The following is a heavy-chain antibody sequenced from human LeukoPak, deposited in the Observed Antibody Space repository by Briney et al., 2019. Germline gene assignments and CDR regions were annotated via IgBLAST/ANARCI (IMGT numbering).Heavy chain of an antibody. Sequence: PGGSLRLSCTASGFTFSSYKMNWVRQAPGKGLEWISYISTGGSTMYYADSVKGRFTISRDNSKNTLHLQMNSLRAEDTAVYYCARAQTGKREWLYAFDIWGLGTMVTVSS. V-gene: IGHV3-48*03. CDR3: ARAQTGKREWLYAFDI. J-gene: IGHJ3*02. CDR2: ISTGGSTM. CDR1: GFTFSSYK. D-gene: IGHD3-3*01.